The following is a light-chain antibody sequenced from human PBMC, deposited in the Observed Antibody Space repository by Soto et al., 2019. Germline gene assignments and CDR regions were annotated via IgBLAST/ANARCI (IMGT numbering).Light chain of an antibody. CDR1: KLGDKY. CDR2: QDS. J-gene: IGLJ2*01. CDR3: QAWDSSTSVV. Sequence: SYELTQQPSVSVSPGQTASITCSGDKLGDKYACWYQQKPGQSPVLVIYQDSKRPSGIPERFSGSNSGNTATLTISGTQAMDEADYYCQAWDSSTSVVFGGWTKLTVL. V-gene: IGLV3-1*01.